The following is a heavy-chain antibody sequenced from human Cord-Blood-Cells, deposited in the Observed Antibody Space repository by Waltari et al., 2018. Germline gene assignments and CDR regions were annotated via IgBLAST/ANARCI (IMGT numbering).Heavy chain of an antibody. J-gene: IGHJ6*02. Sequence: QLQLQESGPGLVKPSETLSLTCTVSGGSISSSSYYWGWLRQPPGKGLEWIGSIYYSGITYYIPPLMSRVTISVDTSKNQFSLKLSSVTAADTAVYYCASPEVYGDYQPYYYYGMDVWGQGTTVTVSS. CDR3: ASPEVYGDYQPYYYYGMDV. V-gene: IGHV4-39*01. CDR2: IYYSGIT. CDR1: GGSISSSSYY. D-gene: IGHD4-17*01.